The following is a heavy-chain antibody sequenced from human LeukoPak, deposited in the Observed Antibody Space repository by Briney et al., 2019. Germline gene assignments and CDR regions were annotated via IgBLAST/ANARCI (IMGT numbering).Heavy chain of an antibody. J-gene: IGHJ4*02. CDR2: ITTDETT. Sequence: PGGSLRLSCAASGFPFSIAWMHWFRQVPGKGLMWVSRITTDETTAYADSVRGRFTISRGNAKNTVYLQMNSLTVEDTAVYYCAKDWFATTDYWGQGTLVTVSS. CDR3: AKDWFATTDY. V-gene: IGHV3-74*03. CDR1: GFPFSIAW. D-gene: IGHD1/OR15-1a*01.